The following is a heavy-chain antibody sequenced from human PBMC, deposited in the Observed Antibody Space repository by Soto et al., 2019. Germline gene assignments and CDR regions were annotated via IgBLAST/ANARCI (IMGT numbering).Heavy chain of an antibody. CDR2: IWYDGSNK. J-gene: IGHJ6*02. CDR3: ARIISSSWYYYYYGMDV. Sequence: HPGGSLRLSCAASGSTFSSYGMHWVRQAPGKGLEWVAVIWYDGSNKYYADSVKGRFTISRDNSKNTLYLQMNSLRAEDTAVYYCARIISSSWYYYYYGMDVWGQGTTVTVSS. V-gene: IGHV3-33*01. D-gene: IGHD6-13*01. CDR1: GSTFSSYG.